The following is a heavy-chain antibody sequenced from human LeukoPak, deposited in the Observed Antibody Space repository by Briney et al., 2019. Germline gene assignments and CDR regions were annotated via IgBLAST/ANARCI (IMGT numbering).Heavy chain of an antibody. CDR2: ISGSGGST. Sequence: GGSLRLSCIGTGFTFSSDAMGWVRQAPGKGLEWVSGISGSGGSTCYADSAKGRFTISRDNSKNTLYLQMNSLRPEDTAVYYCANGDPGPADHPMNDYYYSLDVWGQGTTVIVSS. V-gene: IGHV3-23*01. D-gene: IGHD2-2*01. J-gene: IGHJ6*02. CDR3: ANGDPGPADHPMNDYYYSLDV. CDR1: GFTFSSDA.